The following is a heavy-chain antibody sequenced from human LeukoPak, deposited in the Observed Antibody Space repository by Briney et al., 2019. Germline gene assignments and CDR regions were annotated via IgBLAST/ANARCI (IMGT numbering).Heavy chain of an antibody. CDR3: ARVDSSSFDY. D-gene: IGHD6-13*01. CDR1: GYSISSGYY. V-gene: IGHV4-38-2*01. CDR2: IYHSGST. Sequence: SETLSLTCAVSGYSISSGYYWGWIRQPPGKWLEWIGSIYHSGSTYYNPSLKSRVTISVDTSKNQFSLKLSSVTAADTAVYYCARVDSSSFDYWGQGTLVTVSS. J-gene: IGHJ4*02.